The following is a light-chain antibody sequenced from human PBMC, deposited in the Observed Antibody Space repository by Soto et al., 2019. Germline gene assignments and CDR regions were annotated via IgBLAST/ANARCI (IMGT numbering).Light chain of an antibody. Sequence: DIHMTLSPSSLSASVGYSVTLTCRASQSISSYLTWSQQKQGKAPKALIYAASSLQSGVPSRFSAIRYGTDFNLSISSLQTEDFATYDCQQSYSGPLTFGGGTKVDIK. CDR3: QQSYSGPLT. V-gene: IGKV1-39*01. CDR1: QSISSY. CDR2: AAS. J-gene: IGKJ4*01.